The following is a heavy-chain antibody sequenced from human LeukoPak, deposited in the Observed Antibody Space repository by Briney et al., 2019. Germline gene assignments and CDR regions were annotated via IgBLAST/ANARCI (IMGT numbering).Heavy chain of an antibody. CDR2: TRYDASDK. J-gene: IGHJ3*02. CDR3: ARPYYHDSSGPFDI. CDR1: GFTFSSYG. Sequence: GGSLRLSCAASGFTFSSYGMHWVRQAPGKGLEWVAFTRYDASDKHYADSVKGRFTISRDNSKNTLYLQMNSLRAEDTAVYYCARPYYHDSSGPFDIWGQGTMVTVSS. D-gene: IGHD3-22*01. V-gene: IGHV3-30*02.